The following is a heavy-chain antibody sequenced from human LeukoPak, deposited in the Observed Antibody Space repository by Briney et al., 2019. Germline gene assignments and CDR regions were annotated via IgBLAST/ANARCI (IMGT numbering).Heavy chain of an antibody. J-gene: IGHJ4*02. V-gene: IGHV3-66*01. D-gene: IGHD1-26*01. CDR2: IHSGGTT. Sequence: GGSLRLSCAASGFSVSSYYMSWVRQAPGKGLEWVSVIHSGGTTYYVDSVKGRFIISRDNSKNTLFLQMNSLRVEDTAVYFCARGGAGAPFDYWGQGTLVTVSS. CDR3: ARGGAGAPFDY. CDR1: GFSVSSYY.